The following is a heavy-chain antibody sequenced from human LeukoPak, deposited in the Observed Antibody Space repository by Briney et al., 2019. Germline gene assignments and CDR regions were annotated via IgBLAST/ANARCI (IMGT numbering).Heavy chain of an antibody. J-gene: IGHJ5*02. CDR1: SFTSYW. D-gene: IGHD6-19*01. CDR3: ARTISGWYGYNWFDP. Sequence: SFTSYWIGWVRQMPGKGLEWIGNIFYSGSTYYSPSLKSRVTISVDTSKNQFSLKLSSVTAADTAVYYCARTISGWYGYNWFDPWGQGTLVTVSS. CDR2: IFYSGST. V-gene: IGHV4-39*07.